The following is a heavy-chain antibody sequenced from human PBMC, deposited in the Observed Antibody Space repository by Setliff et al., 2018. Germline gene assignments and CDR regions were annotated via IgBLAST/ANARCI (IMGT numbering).Heavy chain of an antibody. CDR3: ARGLLWFGEPQLDY. D-gene: IGHD3-10*01. V-gene: IGHV4-39*07. CDR1: GASISSSSYY. Sequence: SETLSLTCTVPGASISSSSYYWAWIRQPPGRGLELIGSIFYGGSTYYNPSLKSRVTISIDASKNQFSLKLDSVTAADTAVYYCARGLLWFGEPQLDYWGQGTLVTVSS. J-gene: IGHJ4*02. CDR2: IFYGGST.